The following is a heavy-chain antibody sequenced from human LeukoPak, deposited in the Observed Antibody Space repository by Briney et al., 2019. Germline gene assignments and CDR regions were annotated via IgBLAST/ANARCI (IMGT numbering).Heavy chain of an antibody. CDR1: GFTFGDYA. V-gene: IGHV3-49*04. CDR2: IRSKAYGGTT. J-gene: IGHJ6*03. D-gene: IGHD4-17*01. CDR3: TRGPHRGTVTSYYYYYMDV. Sequence: GGSLRLSCTASGFTFGDYAMSWVRQAPGKGLEWVGFIRSKAYGGTTEYAASVKGRFTISRDDSKSIAYLQMNSLKTEDTAVYYCTRGPHRGTVTSYYYYYMDVWGKGTTVTISS.